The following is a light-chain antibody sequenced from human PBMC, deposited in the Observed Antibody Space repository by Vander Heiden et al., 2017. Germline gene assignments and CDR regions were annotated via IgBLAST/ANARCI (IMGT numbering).Light chain of an antibody. CDR3: QQYGSSPMYS. V-gene: IGKV3-20*01. CDR2: DAS. CDR1: QSVRSSY. J-gene: IGKJ2*03. Sequence: EIVLTQSPGTLSLSPGERATLSCRASQSVRSSYLAWYQQKPGQSPRLLIYDASSRATGIPDRFSGSGSGTDFTLTISRLEPEDFAVYYCQQYGSSPMYSFGQGTKLEIK.